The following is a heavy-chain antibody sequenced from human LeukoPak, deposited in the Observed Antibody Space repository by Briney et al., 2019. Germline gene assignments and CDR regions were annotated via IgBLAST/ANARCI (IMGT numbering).Heavy chain of an antibody. CDR1: GGSFSGYY. CDR2: INHSGST. CDR3: ARVRSSGCDY. Sequence: SETLSLTCAVYGGSFSGYYWSWIRQPPGKGLEWIGEINHSGSTNYNPSLKSRVTISVDTSKNQFSLKLSSVTAADTTVYYCARVRSSGCDYWGQGTLVTVSS. V-gene: IGHV4-34*01. D-gene: IGHD6-19*01. J-gene: IGHJ4*02.